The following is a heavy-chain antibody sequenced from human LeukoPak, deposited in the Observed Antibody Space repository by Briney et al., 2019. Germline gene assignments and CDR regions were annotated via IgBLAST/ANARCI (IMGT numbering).Heavy chain of an antibody. D-gene: IGHD1/OR15-1a*01. CDR3: ATSESQTKFDY. V-gene: IGHV5-51*01. CDR1: GYNFPSYW. Sequence: GESLKISCKGSGYNFPSYWIAWVRQMPGKGLEWMGIIYPGDSDTRYSPSFQGQVTISADKSISTAYLQWSSLKASDTAMYYCATSESQTKFDYWGQGALVTVSS. J-gene: IGHJ4*02. CDR2: IYPGDSDT.